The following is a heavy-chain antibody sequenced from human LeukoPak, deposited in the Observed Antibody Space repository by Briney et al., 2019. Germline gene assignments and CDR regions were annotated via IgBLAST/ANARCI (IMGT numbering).Heavy chain of an antibody. Sequence: GGSLRLSCAASGFTFSSYGMHWVRQAPGKGLEWVAVISYDGSNKYYADSVKGRFTISRDNSKNTLYLQMNSLRAEDTAVYYSATQWPDYWGQGTLVTVSS. CDR2: ISYDGSNK. D-gene: IGHD6-19*01. CDR1: GFTFSSYG. J-gene: IGHJ4*02. CDR3: ATQWPDY. V-gene: IGHV3-30*03.